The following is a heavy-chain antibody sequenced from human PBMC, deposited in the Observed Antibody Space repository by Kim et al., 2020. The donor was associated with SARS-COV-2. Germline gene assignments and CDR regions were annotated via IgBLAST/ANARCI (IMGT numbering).Heavy chain of an antibody. Sequence: SETLSLTCAVYGGSFSGYYWSWIRQPPGKGLEWIGEINHSGSTNYNPSLKSRVTISVDTSKNQFSLKLSSVTAADTAVYYCARGLKQLVRYYYSYYMDV. V-gene: IGHV4-34*01. CDR2: INHSGST. D-gene: IGHD6-6*01. CDR1: GGSFSGYY. J-gene: IGHJ6*03. CDR3: ARGLKQLVRYYYSYYMDV.